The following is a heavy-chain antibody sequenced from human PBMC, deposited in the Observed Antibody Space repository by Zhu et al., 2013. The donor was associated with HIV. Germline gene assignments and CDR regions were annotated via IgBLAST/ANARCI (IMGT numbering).Heavy chain of an antibody. CDR1: GYTFTGYY. J-gene: IGHJ6*02. V-gene: IGHV1-2*02. Sequence: VQXVPVWGVRVKKPRGRPVEGRPRKASGYTFTGYYIHSGATGPLDKGLSGMGWINSNSGGTNYAQRLQGRVTMTRGTSISTAYMELSRLRSDDTAVYYCAREHGSGTQYYYGMDVWGQGTTVTVSS. CDR3: AREHGSGTQYYYGMDV. CDR2: INSNSGGT. D-gene: IGHD3-10*01.